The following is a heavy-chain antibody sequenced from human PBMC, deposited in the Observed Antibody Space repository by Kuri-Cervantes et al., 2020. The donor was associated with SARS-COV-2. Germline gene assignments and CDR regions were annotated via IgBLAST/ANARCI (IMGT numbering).Heavy chain of an antibody. J-gene: IGHJ5*01. CDR1: GFIFDNYT. Sequence: GESLKISCAASGFIFDNYTMTWVRQAPGKGLVWVSVISGSGDGSSYADYVKGRFTISRDNSNNTLYLQVNRLRAEDTALYYCAKDRVGVLDSWGQGTQITVSS. CDR3: AKDRVGVLDS. CDR2: ISGSGDGS. D-gene: IGHD2-21*01. V-gene: IGHV3-23*01.